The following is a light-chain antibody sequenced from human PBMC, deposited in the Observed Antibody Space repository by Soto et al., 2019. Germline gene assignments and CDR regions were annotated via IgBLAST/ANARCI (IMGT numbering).Light chain of an antibody. J-gene: IGKJ1*01. Sequence: EIVLTQSPGTLSLSPGERATLSCRASQSVSSTYLAWYQQKPGQPPRLLVFGTSSRATGIPDRFSGSGSGTDFTLTIDSLEPADYAVYYCQQYGSSPWTFGQGTKVEI. CDR1: QSVSSTY. CDR3: QQYGSSPWT. CDR2: GTS. V-gene: IGKV3-20*01.